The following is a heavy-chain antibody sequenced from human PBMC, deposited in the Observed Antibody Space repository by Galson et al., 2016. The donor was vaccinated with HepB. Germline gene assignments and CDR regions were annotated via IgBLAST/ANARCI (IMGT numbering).Heavy chain of an antibody. CDR3: ARDYDFVVDY. V-gene: IGHV3-11*06. CDR2: IRGDSSHT. Sequence: SLRLSCAASGFSFSVDYMTWIRQAPGKGLEWVAYIRGDSSHTNYADSVKGRFTISRDNAKNSLYLQMDNLRVDDTAIYYCARDYDFVVDYWGQGALVTVSS. D-gene: IGHD3/OR15-3a*01. J-gene: IGHJ4*02. CDR1: GFSFSVDY.